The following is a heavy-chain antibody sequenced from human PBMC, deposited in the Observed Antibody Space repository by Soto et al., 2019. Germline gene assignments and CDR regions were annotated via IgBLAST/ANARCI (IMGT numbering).Heavy chain of an antibody. V-gene: IGHV3-72*01. Sequence: EVQLVESGGGLVQPGGSLRLSCAASGFTFSDHYMDWVRQAPGKGLEWVGRTRNKANSYSTEYAASVRGRFTISRDESNNSLYLQMNSLKTEDTAVYYCVRTSHYGSGSWNFDYWGQGTLVTVSS. J-gene: IGHJ4*02. CDR3: VRTSHYGSGSWNFDY. D-gene: IGHD3-10*01. CDR1: GFTFSDHY. CDR2: TRNKANSYST.